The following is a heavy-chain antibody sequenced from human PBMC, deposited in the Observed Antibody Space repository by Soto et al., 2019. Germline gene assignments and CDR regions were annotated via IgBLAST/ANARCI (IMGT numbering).Heavy chain of an antibody. Sequence: GGSLRLSCAASGFTFSSYGMHWVRQAPGKGLEWVAVIWYDGSNKYYADSVKGRFTISRDNSKNTLYLQMNSLRAEDTAVYYCARDAQYCTNGVCYYYYGMDVWGQGTTVTVSS. J-gene: IGHJ6*02. D-gene: IGHD2-8*01. CDR3: ARDAQYCTNGVCYYYYGMDV. V-gene: IGHV3-33*01. CDR2: IWYDGSNK. CDR1: GFTFSSYG.